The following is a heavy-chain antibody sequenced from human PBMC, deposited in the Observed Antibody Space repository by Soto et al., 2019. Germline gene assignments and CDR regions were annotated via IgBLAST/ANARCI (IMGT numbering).Heavy chain of an antibody. V-gene: IGHV3-11*01. CDR3: ARWGDLPGRQKLPAAAKGYYYYYYMDV. J-gene: IGHJ6*03. CDR2: ISSSGSTI. Sequence: GGSLRLSCAASGFTFSDYYMSWIRQAPGKGLEWVSYISSSGSTIYYADSVKGRFTISRDNAKNSLYLQMNSLRAEDTAVYYCARWGDLPGRQKLPAAAKGYYYYYYMDVWGKGTTVTVSS. D-gene: IGHD2-2*01. CDR1: GFTFSDYY.